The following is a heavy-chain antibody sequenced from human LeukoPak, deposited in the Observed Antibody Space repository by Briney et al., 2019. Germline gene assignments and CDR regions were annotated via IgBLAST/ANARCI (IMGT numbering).Heavy chain of an antibody. CDR3: ARGVALEPPVYAGVDY. J-gene: IGHJ4*02. CDR2: IYYSGST. V-gene: IGHV4-59*12. Sequence: SETLSLTCTVSGGSISSYYWSWIRQPPGKGLEWIGYIYYSGSTNYNPSLKSRVTISVDTSKNQFSLKLSSVTAADTAVYYCARGVALEPPVYAGVDYWGQGTLVTVSS. D-gene: IGHD2-8*01. CDR1: GGSISSYY.